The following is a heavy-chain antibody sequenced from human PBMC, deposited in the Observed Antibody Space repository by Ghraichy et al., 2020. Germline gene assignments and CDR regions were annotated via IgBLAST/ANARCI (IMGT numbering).Heavy chain of an antibody. CDR2: IKQDGSEK. Sequence: LTCAASGFTFSSYWMSWVRQAPGKGLEWVANIKQDGSEKYYVDSVKGRFTISRDNAKNSLYLQMNSLRAEDTAVYYCARAFSSSWYDAFDIWGQGTMVTVSS. CDR1: GFTFSSYW. J-gene: IGHJ3*02. D-gene: IGHD6-13*01. CDR3: ARAFSSSWYDAFDI. V-gene: IGHV3-7*03.